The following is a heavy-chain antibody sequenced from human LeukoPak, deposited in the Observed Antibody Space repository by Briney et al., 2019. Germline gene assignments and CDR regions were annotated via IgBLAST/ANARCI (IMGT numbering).Heavy chain of an antibody. CDR3: AKDTWGSGWYYYYFDY. CDR1: GFTFSSYA. CDR2: ISGSGGST. D-gene: IGHD6-19*01. V-gene: IGHV3-23*01. Sequence: PGGSLRLSCAASGFTFSSYAMSWVRQAPGKGLEWVSAISGSGGSTYYADSVKGRFTISRDNSKNTLYLQMNSLRAEDTAVYYCAKDTWGSGWYYYYFDYWGQGTLVTVSS. J-gene: IGHJ4*02.